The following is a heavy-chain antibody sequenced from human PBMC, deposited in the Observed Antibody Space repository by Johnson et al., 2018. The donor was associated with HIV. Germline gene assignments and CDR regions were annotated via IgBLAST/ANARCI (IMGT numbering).Heavy chain of an antibody. CDR2: IRYDGSNA. Sequence: QVQLVQSGGGLAKPAWSPRLSCAASQFTFSSYYMNCVRQAPGNGLEWVAFIRYDGSNAYYGDSVKGRVTISRDNSKNRLYLQMNSLRDDDTALYYCAKLRYTNMANDGFDFWGQGTMVTVSS. D-gene: IGHD3-16*02. J-gene: IGHJ3*01. CDR3: AKLRYTNMANDGFDF. V-gene: IGHV3-30*02. CDR1: QFTFSSYY.